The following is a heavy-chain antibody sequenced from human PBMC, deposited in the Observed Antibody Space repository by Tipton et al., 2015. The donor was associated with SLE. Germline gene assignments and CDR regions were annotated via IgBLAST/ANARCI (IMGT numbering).Heavy chain of an antibody. CDR2: VNHRGST. V-gene: IGHV4-39*07. Sequence: TLSLTCIVSGDSISSSSYYWGWVRQPPGKGLEWIGEVNHRGSTHYNPSLKSRVTISGDTSKNQFSLKVNSVTAADTAMYYCVGGGTWPTAFDYWGQGTLVTVSS. CDR3: VGGGTWPTAFDY. CDR1: GDSISSSSYY. D-gene: IGHD5-12*01. J-gene: IGHJ4*02.